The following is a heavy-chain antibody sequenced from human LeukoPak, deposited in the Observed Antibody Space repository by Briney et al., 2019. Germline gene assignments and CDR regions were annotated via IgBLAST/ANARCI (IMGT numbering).Heavy chain of an antibody. CDR3: AKVAMPSIAARPGYYFDY. CDR2: ISCSGGST. CDR1: GFTFSSYA. D-gene: IGHD6-6*01. J-gene: IGHJ4*02. Sequence: GGSLRLSCAASGFTFSSYAMSWVRQAPGKGLEWVSDISCSGGSTYYADSVKRRFTISRDNSKNTLYLQKNSLRAEDTVVYYCAKVAMPSIAARPGYYFDYWGQGTLVTVSS. V-gene: IGHV3-23*01.